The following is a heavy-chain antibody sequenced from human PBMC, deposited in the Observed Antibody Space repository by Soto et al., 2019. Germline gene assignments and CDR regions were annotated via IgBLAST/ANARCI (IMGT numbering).Heavy chain of an antibody. V-gene: IGHV4-39*01. CDR3: ASPRVGASGGPEYFQH. Sequence: PSETLSLTCTVSGDSISSSSFYWGWIRQPPGRGLEWIGTIYYSGSTYSNPSLKSRVTISVDASKNQFSLRLSSVTAADTAVYYCASPRVGASGGPEYFQHWGQGTLVT. D-gene: IGHD3-16*01. CDR2: IYYSGST. CDR1: GDSISSSSFY. J-gene: IGHJ1*01.